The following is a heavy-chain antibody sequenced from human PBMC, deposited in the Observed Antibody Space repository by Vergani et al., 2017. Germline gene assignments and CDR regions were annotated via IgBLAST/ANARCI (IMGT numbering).Heavy chain of an antibody. CDR1: GGTFSNYA. V-gene: IGHV1-2*02. CDR2: INPNSGGT. J-gene: IGHJ1*01. Sequence: QVQLVQSGAEVKKPGSSVKVSCKASGGTFSNYAISWVRQAPGQGLEWTGWINPNSGGTNYAQKFQGRVTMTRATSISTAYMELSRLRSDDTAVDYCARERGVVTAIRQYFQHWGQGTLVTVSS. CDR3: ARERGVVTAIRQYFQH. D-gene: IGHD2-21*02.